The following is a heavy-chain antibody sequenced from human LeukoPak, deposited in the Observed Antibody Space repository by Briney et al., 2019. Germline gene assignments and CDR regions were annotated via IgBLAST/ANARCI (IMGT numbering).Heavy chain of an antibody. D-gene: IGHD1-26*01. Sequence: PGGSLRLSCAASGFTFSSYSMNWVRQAPGKGLEWVSSISSGSSYIYYADSVKGRFTISRDNAKNSLYLQMNSLRAEDTAVYYCVRGVGGDSRFDPWGQGTLVTVSS. J-gene: IGHJ5*02. CDR2: ISSGSSYI. CDR3: VRGVGGDSRFDP. CDR1: GFTFSSYS. V-gene: IGHV3-21*01.